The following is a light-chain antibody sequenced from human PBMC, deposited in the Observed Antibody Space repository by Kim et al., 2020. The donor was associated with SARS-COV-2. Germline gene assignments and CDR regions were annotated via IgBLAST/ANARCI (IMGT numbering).Light chain of an antibody. CDR1: SSNIGNNF. Sequence: QSVLTQPPSASGTPGQRVTISCAGSSSNIGNNFVYWYQQVPGTAPKLIIYSNSRRPSGVPDRFSGSKSGTSASLAISGLRSEDGADYYCSAWDDSLSAVVFGGGTQLTVL. J-gene: IGLJ2*01. V-gene: IGLV1-47*02. CDR2: SNS. CDR3: SAWDDSLSAVV.